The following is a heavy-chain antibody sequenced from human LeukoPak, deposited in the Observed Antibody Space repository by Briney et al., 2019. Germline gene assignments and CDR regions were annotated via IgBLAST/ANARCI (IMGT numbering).Heavy chain of an antibody. V-gene: IGHV3-30*18. Sequence: GGSLRLSCAASGFTFSSYGMHWVRQAPGKGLEWVAVISYDGSNKYYADSVKGRFTISRDNSKNTLYLQMNSLRAEDTAVYYCAKDLFAGTRGPDHWGQGTLVTVSS. CDR2: ISYDGSNK. J-gene: IGHJ4*02. D-gene: IGHD6-13*01. CDR3: AKDLFAGTRGPDH. CDR1: GFTFSSYG.